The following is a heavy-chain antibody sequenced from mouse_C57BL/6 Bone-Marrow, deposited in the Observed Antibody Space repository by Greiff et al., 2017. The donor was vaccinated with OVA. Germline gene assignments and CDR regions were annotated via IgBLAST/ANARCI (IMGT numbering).Heavy chain of an antibody. CDR3: ASYYYGSSRYFDV. Sequence: VQLVESGPGLVQPSQSLSITCTVSGFSLTSYGVHWVRQSPGKGLEWLGVIWSGGSTDYNAAFISRLSISKDNSKSQVFFKMNSLQADDTAIYYCASYYYGSSRYFDVWGTGTTVTVSS. D-gene: IGHD1-1*01. J-gene: IGHJ1*03. CDR1: GFSLTSYG. V-gene: IGHV2-2*01. CDR2: IWSGGST.